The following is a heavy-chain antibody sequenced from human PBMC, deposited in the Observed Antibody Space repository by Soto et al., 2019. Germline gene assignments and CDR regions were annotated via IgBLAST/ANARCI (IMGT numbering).Heavy chain of an antibody. J-gene: IGHJ4*02. CDR2: INWNSDKV. CDR1: GFNLGNYA. CDR3: XXXKGGTPYYFDS. D-gene: IGHD6-25*01. V-gene: IGHV3-9*01. Sequence: EVQLVESGGGLVQPGRSLRLSCEVSGFNLGNYAMHWVRQAPGKGLEWVAGINWNSDKVGYAGSVKGRFTISRDNAKNSVYLQMNGLTTEXXXXXXXXXXKGGTPYYFDSWGQGILVTXSS.